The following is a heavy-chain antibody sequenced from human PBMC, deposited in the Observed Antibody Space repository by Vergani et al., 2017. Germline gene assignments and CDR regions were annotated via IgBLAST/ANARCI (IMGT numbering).Heavy chain of an antibody. Sequence: QLQLQESGPGLVKPSETLSLTCTVSGGSISSSSYYWGWIRQPPGKGLEWIGSIYYSGSTYYNPSLKSRVTISVDTSKNQFSLKLSSVTAADTAVYYCARDTSRFGELSVYMDVWGKGTTVTVSS. D-gene: IGHD3-10*01. V-gene: IGHV4-39*07. CDR1: GGSISSSSYY. CDR3: ARDTSRFGELSVYMDV. J-gene: IGHJ6*03. CDR2: IYYSGST.